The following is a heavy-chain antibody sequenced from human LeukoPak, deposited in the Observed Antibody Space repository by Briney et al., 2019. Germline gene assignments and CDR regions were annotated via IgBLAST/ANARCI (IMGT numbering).Heavy chain of an antibody. CDR1: GFSFSESY. CDR3: VRGKRRFDF. Sequence: GGSLRLSCAASGFSFSESYMTWIRQAPGKGLEWDAYISGRSYSMYYEDSVKGRFTISRDNANNSLYLHMSSLRADDTAVYYCVRGKRRFDFWGQGTLVTVSS. J-gene: IGHJ4*02. CDR2: ISGRSYSM. V-gene: IGHV3-11*01.